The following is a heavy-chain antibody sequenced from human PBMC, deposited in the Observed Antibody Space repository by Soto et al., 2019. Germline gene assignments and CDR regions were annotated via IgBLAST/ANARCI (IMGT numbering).Heavy chain of an antibody. V-gene: IGHV4-34*01. CDR3: ARVPPYSGSSPNWFDP. Sequence: SETLSLTCAVYGGSFSGYYWSWIRQPPGKGLERIGEINHSGSTNYNPSLKSRVTISVDTSKNQFSLKLSSVTAADTAVYYCARVPPYSGSSPNWFDPWGQGTLVTFPS. CDR2: INHSGST. D-gene: IGHD1-26*01. J-gene: IGHJ5*02. CDR1: GGSFSGYY.